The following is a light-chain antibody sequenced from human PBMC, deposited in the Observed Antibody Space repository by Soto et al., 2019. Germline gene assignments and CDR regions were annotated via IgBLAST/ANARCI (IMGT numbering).Light chain of an antibody. Sequence: QSVLTQPPSASGTPGQRVTISCSGTSSNIGRNAVNWYQQFPGTAPKLLLFINDRRPSGVPGRVSGSKSGTSASLAISGLQSGDEAVYYCAAWDDSLGGPIFGGGTQLTVL. CDR1: SSNIGRNA. CDR2: IND. V-gene: IGLV1-44*01. J-gene: IGLJ2*01. CDR3: AAWDDSLGGPI.